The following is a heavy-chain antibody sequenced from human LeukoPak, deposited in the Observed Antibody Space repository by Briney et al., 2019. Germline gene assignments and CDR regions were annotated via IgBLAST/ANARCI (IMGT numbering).Heavy chain of an antibody. V-gene: IGHV3-21*01. Sequence: GGSLRLSCAASGFTFSSYSMNWVRQAPGKGLEWVSSISSSSSYIYYADSVKGRFTISRDNAKNSLYLQMNSLRAEDTAVYYCARDNTITMVRGAFNWFDPWGQGTLVTVSS. CDR2: ISSSSSYI. D-gene: IGHD3-10*01. CDR3: ARDNTITMVRGAFNWFDP. J-gene: IGHJ5*02. CDR1: GFTFSSYS.